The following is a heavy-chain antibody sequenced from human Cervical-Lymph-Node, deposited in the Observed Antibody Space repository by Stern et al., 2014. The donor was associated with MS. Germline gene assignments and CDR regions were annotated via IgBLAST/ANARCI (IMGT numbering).Heavy chain of an antibody. D-gene: IGHD2-8*01. CDR2: ISYDGNHK. Sequence: QMQLVESGGAVVKPGRSLRLSCAASGFTFSSYGMHWVRQAPGQGLEWVTVISYDGNHKYYAASVKGRFTISRDNSKNTLHLQMNSVTPDDTAIYYCARDYEDTSMLFDHWGQGTLVTVSS. CDR1: GFTFSSYG. J-gene: IGHJ4*02. CDR3: ARDYEDTSMLFDH. V-gene: IGHV3-30*03.